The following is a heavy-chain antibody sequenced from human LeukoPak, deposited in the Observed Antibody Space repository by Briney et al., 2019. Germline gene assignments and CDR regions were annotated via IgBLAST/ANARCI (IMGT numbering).Heavy chain of an antibody. J-gene: IGHJ3*02. D-gene: IGHD2-2*01. CDR3: AREGVVPAAIYAFDI. Sequence: ASVKVSCKASGYTFTSYGISWVRQAPGQGREWMGWISANSGGTNYAQKFQGRVTMTRDTSISTAYMELSRLRSDDTAVYYCAREGVVPAAIYAFDIWGQGTMVTVSS. V-gene: IGHV1-2*02. CDR1: GYTFTSYG. CDR2: ISANSGGT.